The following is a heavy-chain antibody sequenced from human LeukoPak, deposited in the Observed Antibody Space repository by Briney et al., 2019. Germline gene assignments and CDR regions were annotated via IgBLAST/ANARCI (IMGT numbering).Heavy chain of an antibody. CDR3: ARGVGIIDY. J-gene: IGHJ4*02. CDR2: IYSGGTT. Sequence: GGSLRLSCAASAFPFSTYPMSWVRLAPGKGLEWVSVIYSGGTTYYGDSVRGRFTISRDNSKNTLYLQMNSLRAEDTAVYYCARGVGIIDYWGQGTLVTVSS. V-gene: IGHV3-66*01. CDR1: AFPFSTYP. D-gene: IGHD7-27*01.